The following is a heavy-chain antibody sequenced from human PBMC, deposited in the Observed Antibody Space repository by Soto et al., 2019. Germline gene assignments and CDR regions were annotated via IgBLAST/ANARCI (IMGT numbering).Heavy chain of an antibody. D-gene: IGHD2-21*02. J-gene: IGHJ4*02. Sequence: GASVKVSCKASGGTFSNYTISWVRQAPGQGLEWMGGITPIFGTANYAQKFQGRVTINADESTSTAYMELSSLRSEDTAVYYCNFGDATRFEYWGQGTLVTVSS. CDR3: NFGDATRFEY. CDR1: GGTFSNYT. CDR2: ITPIFGTA. V-gene: IGHV1-69*13.